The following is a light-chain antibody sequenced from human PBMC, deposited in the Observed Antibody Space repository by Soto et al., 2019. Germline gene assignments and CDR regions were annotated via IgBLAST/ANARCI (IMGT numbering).Light chain of an antibody. CDR3: QQFSFLPVS. CDR1: QGIGSN. V-gene: IGKV1-13*02. Sequence: AIQLTQSPSSLSASVRDRVTITCRASQGIGSNLAWYHQKPGKPPKLLIYDASSLESGVPSRFSGSGFGTDFTLTISSLQPEDFATYYCQQFSFLPVSFGGGTRVEI. J-gene: IGKJ4*01. CDR2: DAS.